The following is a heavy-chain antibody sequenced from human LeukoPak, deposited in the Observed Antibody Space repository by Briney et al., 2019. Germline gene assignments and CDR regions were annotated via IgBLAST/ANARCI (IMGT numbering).Heavy chain of an antibody. D-gene: IGHD5-18*01. CDR3: ARDRDTAMVQYYFDY. J-gene: IGHJ4*02. Sequence: ASVKVSCKASRYTFTGYYMHWVRQAPGQGLEWMGWINPNSGGTNYAQKFQGWVTMTRDTSISTAYMELSRLRSDDTAVYYCARDRDTAMVQYYFDYWGQGTLVTVSS. CDR1: RYTFTGYY. V-gene: IGHV1-2*04. CDR2: INPNSGGT.